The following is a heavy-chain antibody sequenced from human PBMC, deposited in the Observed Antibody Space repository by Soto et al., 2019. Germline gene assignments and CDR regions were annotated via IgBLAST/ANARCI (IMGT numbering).Heavy chain of an antibody. D-gene: IGHD3-3*01. J-gene: IGHJ5*02. V-gene: IGHV1-58*02. Sequence: SVKVSCKASGFTFTSSAMQWVRQARGQRLEWIGWIVVGSGNTNYAQKFQERVTITRDMSTSTAYMELSSLRSEDTAVYYCAAAYDFRSGYYSFDPWGQGTLVTVS. CDR1: GFTFTSSA. CDR2: IVVGSGNT. CDR3: AAAYDFRSGYYSFDP.